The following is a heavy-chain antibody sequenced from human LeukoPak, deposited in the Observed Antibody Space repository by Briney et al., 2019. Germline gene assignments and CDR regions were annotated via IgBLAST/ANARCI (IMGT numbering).Heavy chain of an antibody. Sequence: GGSLRLSCAASGFTFSSYSMNWVRQAPGKGLEWVSSISSSSSYIYYADSVKGRFTISRDNAKNSLYLQMNSLRAEDTAVYYCAAGYYCSSTSCNLGEDNWFDPWGQGTLVTVSS. D-gene: IGHD2-2*01. CDR2: ISSSSSYI. V-gene: IGHV3-21*01. CDR3: AAGYYCSSTSCNLGEDNWFDP. CDR1: GFTFSSYS. J-gene: IGHJ5*02.